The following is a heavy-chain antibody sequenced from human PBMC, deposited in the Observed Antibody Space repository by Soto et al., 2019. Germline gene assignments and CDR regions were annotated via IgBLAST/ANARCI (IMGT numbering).Heavy chain of an antibody. Sequence: SETLRLACALYAGSLSTSSWGNWLRQPPGKTLEWPGEIFYSGSTKYNPSLNSRVTISADQSKNDLSLRLSSVTAADTAVYYCVHHGGVPYYHDFWGQGMLVTVSS. CDR1: AGSLSTSSW. CDR3: VHHGGVPYYHDF. J-gene: IGHJ4*02. D-gene: IGHD2-8*01. V-gene: IGHV4-4*02. CDR2: IFYSGST.